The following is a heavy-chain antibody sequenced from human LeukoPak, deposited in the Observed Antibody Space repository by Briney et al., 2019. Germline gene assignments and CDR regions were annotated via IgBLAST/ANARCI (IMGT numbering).Heavy chain of an antibody. CDR2: IKSNVDGGTA. CDR3: MSDPGIQGGVDY. Sequence: GGSLRLSCAVSGLYFPELWASCVRLSPGKGLEWVGRIKSNVDGGTADYMTPVKGRFTISRDDSKNTLYLQLSSLKSDDTGIYYCMSDPGIQGGVDYWGRGTLVTVSS. V-gene: IGHV3-15*01. CDR1: GLYFPELW. J-gene: IGHJ4*02. D-gene: IGHD1-14*01.